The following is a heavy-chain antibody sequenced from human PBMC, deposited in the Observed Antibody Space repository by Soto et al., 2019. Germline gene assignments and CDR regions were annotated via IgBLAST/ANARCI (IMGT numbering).Heavy chain of an antibody. V-gene: IGHV3-15*07. Sequence: GGSLRLSCAASGFTFSSYWMNWVRQAPGKGLEWVGRIKSKTGGGTTDYAAPVKGRFTISRDDSKNTLYLQMNSLKTEDTAVYYCTTDYGMDVWGQGTTVTVSS. J-gene: IGHJ6*02. CDR1: GFTFSSYW. CDR2: IKSKTGGGTT. CDR3: TTDYGMDV.